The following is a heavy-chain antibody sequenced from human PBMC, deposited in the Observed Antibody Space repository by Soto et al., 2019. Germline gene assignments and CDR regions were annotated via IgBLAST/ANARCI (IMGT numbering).Heavy chain of an antibody. J-gene: IGHJ6*02. Sequence: ASVKVSCKASGYTFTSYDINWVRQATGQGLEWMGWMNPNSGNTGYAQKFQGRVTMTRNTSISTAYMELSSLRSEDTAVYYCARATTVVTPYYYYGMDVWGQGTTVTVSS. CDR1: GYTFTSYD. CDR3: ARATTVVTPYYYYGMDV. D-gene: IGHD4-17*01. V-gene: IGHV1-8*01. CDR2: MNPNSGNT.